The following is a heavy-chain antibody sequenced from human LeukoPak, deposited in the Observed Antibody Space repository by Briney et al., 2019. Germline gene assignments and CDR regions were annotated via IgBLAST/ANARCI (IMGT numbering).Heavy chain of an antibody. CDR3: ARVGVSGYCSGGSCEREEA. V-gene: IGHV1-18*01. Sequence: ASVKVSCKASGYTFTSYGISWVRQAPGQGLEWMGWISAYNGNTNYAQKLQGRVTMTTDTSTSTAYMELRSLRSDDTAVYYCARVGVSGYCSGGSCEREEAWGQGTLVTVSS. D-gene: IGHD2-15*01. CDR1: GYTFTSYG. J-gene: IGHJ4*02. CDR2: ISAYNGNT.